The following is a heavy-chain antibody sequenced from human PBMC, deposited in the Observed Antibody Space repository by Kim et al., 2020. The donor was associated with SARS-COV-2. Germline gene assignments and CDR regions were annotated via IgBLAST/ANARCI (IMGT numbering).Heavy chain of an antibody. J-gene: IGHJ4*02. Sequence: NVTPSLMSRVTISVDTSKNQFTLELSSVTAADTAVYYCARVRSSSWYFDYWGQGTLVTVSS. CDR3: ARVRSSSWYFDY. D-gene: IGHD6-13*01. V-gene: IGHV4-59*01.